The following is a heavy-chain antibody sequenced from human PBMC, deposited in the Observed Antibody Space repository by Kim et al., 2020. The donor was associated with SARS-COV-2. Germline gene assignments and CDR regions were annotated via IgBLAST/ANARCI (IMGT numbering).Heavy chain of an antibody. Sequence: SVKVSCKASGGAFSTYAITWVRQAPGQGLEWMGGIIPIFGTANYAQKFQGRVTITADESTSTVYMEVSSLRSEDTAMYYCARSYSTSSRYSEYWGQGTLVTVSS. CDR1: GGAFSTYA. CDR3: ARSYSTSSRYSEY. V-gene: IGHV1-69*13. CDR2: IIPIFGTA. D-gene: IGHD6-6*01. J-gene: IGHJ4*02.